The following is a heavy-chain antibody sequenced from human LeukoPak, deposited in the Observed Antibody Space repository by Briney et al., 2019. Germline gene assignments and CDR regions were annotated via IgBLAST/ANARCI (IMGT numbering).Heavy chain of an antibody. Sequence: GGSLRLSCAAYGFTVSNNYMSWGRQAPGKGLEWVSVIYSGGSTYYADSVKGRFTISRDNSKNTLYLQMNSLRAEDTAVYYCARGHERDWFDPWGQGTLVTVSS. CDR3: ARGHERDWFDP. CDR1: GFTVSNNY. CDR2: IYSGGST. V-gene: IGHV3-66*01. J-gene: IGHJ5*02.